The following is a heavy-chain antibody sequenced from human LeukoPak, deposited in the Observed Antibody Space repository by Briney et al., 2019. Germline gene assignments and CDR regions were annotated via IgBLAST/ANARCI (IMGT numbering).Heavy chain of an antibody. J-gene: IGHJ4*02. CDR1: GYTFTSYD. V-gene: IGHV1-8*01. CDR2: MNPNSGNT. D-gene: IGHD3-22*01. CDR3: ARGAHYYDSSGYYWVFDY. Sequence: ASVKVSCKASGYTFTSYDINWVRQATGQGPEWMGWMNPNSGNTGYAQKFQGRVTMTRNTSISTAYMELSSLRSEDTAVYYCARGAHYYDSSGYYWVFDYWGQGTLVTVSS.